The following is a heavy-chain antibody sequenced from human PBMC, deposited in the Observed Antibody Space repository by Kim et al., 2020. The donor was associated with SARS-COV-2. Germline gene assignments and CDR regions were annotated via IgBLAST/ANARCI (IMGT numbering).Heavy chain of an antibody. Sequence: GGSLRLSCAASGFTFSSYGMHWVRQAPGKGLEWVAVIWYDGSNKYYADSVKGRFTISRDNSKNTLYLQMNSLRAEDTAVYYCARDSVPYNWNYIYWGQGTLVTVSS. D-gene: IGHD1-7*01. V-gene: IGHV3-33*01. CDR2: IWYDGSNK. CDR3: ARDSVPYNWNYIY. J-gene: IGHJ4*02. CDR1: GFTFSSYG.